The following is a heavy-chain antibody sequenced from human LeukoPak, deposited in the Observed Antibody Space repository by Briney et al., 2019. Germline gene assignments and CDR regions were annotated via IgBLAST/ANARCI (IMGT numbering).Heavy chain of an antibody. J-gene: IGHJ4*02. Sequence: IGSIYYSGSTYYNPSLKSRVTISVDTSKNQFSLKLSSVTAADTAVYYCASRGVGATSHFDYWGQGTLVTVSS. CDR3: ASRGVGATSHFDY. D-gene: IGHD1-26*01. CDR2: IYYSGST. V-gene: IGHV4-39*01.